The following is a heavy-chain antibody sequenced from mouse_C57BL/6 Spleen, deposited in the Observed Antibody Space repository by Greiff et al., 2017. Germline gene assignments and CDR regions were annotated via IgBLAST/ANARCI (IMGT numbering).Heavy chain of an antibody. CDR2: ISSGGSYT. CDR3: ARALITTVVAYYFDY. CDR1: GFTFSSYG. J-gene: IGHJ2*01. Sequence: EVQRVESGGDLVKPGGSLKLSCAASGFTFSSYGMSWVRQTPDKRLEWVATISSGGSYTYYPDSVKGRFTISRDNAKNTLYLQMSSLKSEDTAMYYGARALITTVVAYYFDYWGQGTTLTVSS. D-gene: IGHD1-1*01. V-gene: IGHV5-6*01.